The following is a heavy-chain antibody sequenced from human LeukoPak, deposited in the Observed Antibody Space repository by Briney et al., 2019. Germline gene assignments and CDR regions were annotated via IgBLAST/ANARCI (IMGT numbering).Heavy chain of an antibody. J-gene: IGHJ4*02. CDR1: GFTFSSYA. CDR3: ARDLFTAYSGSYNY. D-gene: IGHD1-26*01. Sequence: GGSLRLSCAASGFTFSSYAMHWVRQAPGKGLEWVAVISYDGSNKYYADSVKGRFTISRDNSKNTLYLQMNSLRAEDTAVYYCARDLFTAYSGSYNYWGQGTLVTVSS. V-gene: IGHV3-30-3*01. CDR2: ISYDGSNK.